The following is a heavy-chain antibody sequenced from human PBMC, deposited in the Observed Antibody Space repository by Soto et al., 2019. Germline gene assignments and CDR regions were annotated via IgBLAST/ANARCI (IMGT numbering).Heavy chain of an antibody. D-gene: IGHD6-19*01. Sequence: SVKVSCKASGGTFSSYAISWVRQAPGQGLEWMGGIIPIFGTANYAQKFQGRVTITADESTSTAYMELSSLRSEDTAVYYCARASIAVAGTEVGWFDPWGQGTLVTVSS. CDR3: ARASIAVAGTEVGWFDP. J-gene: IGHJ5*02. V-gene: IGHV1-69*13. CDR2: IIPIFGTA. CDR1: GGTFSSYA.